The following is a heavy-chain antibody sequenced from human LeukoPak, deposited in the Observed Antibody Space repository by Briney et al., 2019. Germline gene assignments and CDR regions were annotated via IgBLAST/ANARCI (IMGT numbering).Heavy chain of an antibody. D-gene: IGHD3-3*01. CDR1: GYSFTSYW. CDR3: AKGYYDFWSGYLYYGMDV. Sequence: GESLKISCKGSGYSFTSYWIGWVRQMPGKGLEWMGIIYPGDSDTRYSLSFQGQVTISADKSISTAYLQWSSLKASDTAMYYCAKGYYDFWSGYLYYGMDVWGQGTTVTVSS. CDR2: IYPGDSDT. J-gene: IGHJ6*02. V-gene: IGHV5-51*01.